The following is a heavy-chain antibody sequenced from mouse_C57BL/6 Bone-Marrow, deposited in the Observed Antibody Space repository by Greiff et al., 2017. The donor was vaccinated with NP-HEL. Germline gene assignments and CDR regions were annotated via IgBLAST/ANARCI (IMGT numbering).Heavy chain of an antibody. J-gene: IGHJ4*01. D-gene: IGHD4-1*01. CDR1: GYTFTSYW. V-gene: IGHV1-64*01. CDR2: IHPNSGST. CDR3: ARRGYTSWEAYYYAMDY. Sequence: QVQLQQPGAELVKPGASVKLSCKASGYTFTSYWMHWVKQRPGQGLEWIGMIHPNSGSTNYNEKFKSKATLTVDKASSTAYMQLSSLTSEDSAVYYCARRGYTSWEAYYYAMDYWGQGTSVTVSS.